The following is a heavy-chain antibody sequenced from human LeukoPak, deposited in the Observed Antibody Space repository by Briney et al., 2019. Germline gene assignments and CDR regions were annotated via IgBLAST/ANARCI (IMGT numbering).Heavy chain of an antibody. D-gene: IGHD5-12*01. V-gene: IGHV3-7*01. CDR1: GFTFSSYW. CDR2: IKQDGSEK. CDR3: ARESPGGYSGYDPFDY. J-gene: IGHJ4*02. Sequence: GGSLRLSCAASGFTFSSYWMSWVRQAPGKGLEWVANIKQDGSEKYYVDSVKGRFTISRDNAKNSLYLQMNSLRAEDTAMYYCARESPGGYSGYDPFDYWGQGTLVTVSS.